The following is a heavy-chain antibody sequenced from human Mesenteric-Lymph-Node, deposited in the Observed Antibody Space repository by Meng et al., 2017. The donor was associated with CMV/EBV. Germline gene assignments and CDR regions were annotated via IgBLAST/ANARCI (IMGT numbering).Heavy chain of an antibody. Sequence: ASVKVSCKTSGYIFTGYYVHWVRQAPGQGREWMGWINPNSGDTEYTHRFQGRVTMTRDTSITTAYMELSRLRSDDTAVYYCAGQETLGYCYRTTCLMGVWGQGTTVTVSS. CDR2: INPNSGDT. D-gene: IGHD2-2*01. V-gene: IGHV1-2*02. CDR3: AGQETLGYCYRTTCLMGV. J-gene: IGHJ6*02. CDR1: GYIFTGYY.